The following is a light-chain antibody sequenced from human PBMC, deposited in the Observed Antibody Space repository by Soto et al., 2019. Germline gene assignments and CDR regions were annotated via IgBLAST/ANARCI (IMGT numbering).Light chain of an antibody. CDR3: ATWDSSLSAGL. CDR2: END. CDR1: SSNTGNNY. V-gene: IGLV1-51*02. J-gene: IGLJ1*01. Sequence: QSVLTQPPSVSAAPGQKVTISCSGSSSNTGNNYVSWYQQLPGTAPKLLMYENDKRPSGIPDRFSGSKSGTSATLGITGLQTGDEADYYCATWDSSLSAGLFGTGTKLTVL.